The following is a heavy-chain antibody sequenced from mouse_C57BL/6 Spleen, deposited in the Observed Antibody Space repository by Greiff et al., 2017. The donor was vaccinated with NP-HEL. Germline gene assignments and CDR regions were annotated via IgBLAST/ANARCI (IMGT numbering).Heavy chain of an antibody. D-gene: IGHD1-1*01. CDR1: GYTFTSYW. CDR3: ANYDGSSYLAWFAY. V-gene: IGHV1-59*01. J-gene: IGHJ3*01. Sequence: QVQLKQPGAELVRPGTSVKLSCKASGYTFTSYWMHWVKQRPGQGLEWIGVIDPSDSYTNYNQKFKGKATLTVDTSSSTAYMQLSSLTSEDSAVYYCANYDGSSYLAWFAYWGQGTLVTVSA. CDR2: IDPSDSYT.